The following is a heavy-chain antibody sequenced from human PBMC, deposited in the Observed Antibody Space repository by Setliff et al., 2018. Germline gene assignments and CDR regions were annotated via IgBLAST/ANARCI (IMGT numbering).Heavy chain of an antibody. Sequence: GSLRLSCVVSGFPFSAYTMNWVRQVPGKGLEWLSSISSTNNFISYADSGKGRFIISRDNAKSSLYLQMNSLRAEDTAVYYCARDLHWGFDYWGLGTLVTVSS. CDR3: ARDLHWGFDY. J-gene: IGHJ4*02. V-gene: IGHV3-21*01. CDR2: ISSTNNFI. D-gene: IGHD7-27*01. CDR1: GFPFSAYT.